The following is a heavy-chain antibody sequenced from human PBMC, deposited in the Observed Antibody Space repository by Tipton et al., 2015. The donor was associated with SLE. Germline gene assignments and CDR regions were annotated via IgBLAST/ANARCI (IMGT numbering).Heavy chain of an antibody. Sequence: QSGAEVKKPGASVKVSCKASGYTFTSFDINWVRQATGQGLEWMGWMNPNSGNTGYAQKFQGRVTMTRNTSISTAYMELSSLRSEDTAVYYCSRLYSGSYYYYYYGMDVWGQGTTVTVSS. CDR1: GYTFTSFD. J-gene: IGHJ6*02. D-gene: IGHD1-26*01. CDR3: SRLYSGSYYYYYYGMDV. V-gene: IGHV1-8*01. CDR2: MNPNSGNT.